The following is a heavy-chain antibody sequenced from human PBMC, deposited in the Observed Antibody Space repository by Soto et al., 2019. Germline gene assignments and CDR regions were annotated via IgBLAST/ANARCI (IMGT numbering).Heavy chain of an antibody. D-gene: IGHD3-22*01. CDR1: GFTFSTYG. Sequence: QVQLVESGGGVVQPGRSLRLSCAASGFTFSTYGMHWVRQAAVKELEWVAIISYDGSNKYYADSVKGRFTISRDNSKNTLYLQMNSLRAEDTAVYYCAEDLVAMMVVAPLYYLGQGTLVTVSS. V-gene: IGHV3-30*18. CDR2: ISYDGSNK. CDR3: AEDLVAMMVVAPLYY. J-gene: IGHJ4*02.